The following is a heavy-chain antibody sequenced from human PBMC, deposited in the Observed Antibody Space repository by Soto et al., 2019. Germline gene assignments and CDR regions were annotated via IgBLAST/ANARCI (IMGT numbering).Heavy chain of an antibody. J-gene: IGHJ6*02. CDR1: GGTFSSYA. CDR2: IIPIFGTA. V-gene: IGHV1-69*12. D-gene: IGHD5-18*01. CDR3: ARDGRYSYGGSSYYGMDV. Sequence: QVQLVQSGAEVKKPGSSVKVSCKASGGTFSSYAISWVRQAPGQGLEWIGGIIPIFGTANYAQKFQGRVTITADESTSTAYMELSSLRSEDTVVYYCARDGRYSYGGSSYYGMDVWGQGTTVTVSS.